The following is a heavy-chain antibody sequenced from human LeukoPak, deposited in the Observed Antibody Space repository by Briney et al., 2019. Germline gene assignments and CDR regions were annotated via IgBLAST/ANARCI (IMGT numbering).Heavy chain of an antibody. CDR2: INPNSGGT. D-gene: IGHD1-26*01. J-gene: IGHJ4*02. V-gene: IGHV1-2*02. CDR3: ARVYSGSYLYYFDY. Sequence: ASVRVSCKASGYTFTGYYMHRVRQAPGQELEWMGWINPNSGGTNYAQKFQGRVTMTRDTSISTAYMELSRLRSDDTAVYYCARVYSGSYLYYFDYWGQGTLVTVSS. CDR1: GYTFTGYY.